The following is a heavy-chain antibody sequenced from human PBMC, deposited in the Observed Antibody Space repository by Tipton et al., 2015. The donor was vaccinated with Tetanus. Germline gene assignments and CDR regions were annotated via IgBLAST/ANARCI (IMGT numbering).Heavy chain of an antibody. Sequence: VKPSETLSLTCTVSGGSISSYYWSWIRQPPGKGLEWIGYIYYSGSTNYNPSLKSRVTISVDTSKNQFSLKLSSVTAADTAVYYCARGPMVRGVTRFDYWGQGTLVTVSS. CDR3: ARGPMVRGVTRFDY. D-gene: IGHD3-10*01. CDR2: IYYSGST. J-gene: IGHJ4*02. CDR1: GGSISSYY. V-gene: IGHV4-59*08.